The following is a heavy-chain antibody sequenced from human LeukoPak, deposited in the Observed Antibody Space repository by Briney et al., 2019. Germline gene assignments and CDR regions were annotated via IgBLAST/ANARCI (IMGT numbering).Heavy chain of an antibody. D-gene: IGHD3-22*01. V-gene: IGHV4-31*11. Sequence: SSQTLSLTCDVSGGSISSANYYWSWIRQHPGKGLERSGYIYHSGSTYYNPSLKSRVTISVDTSKNQFSLKLSSVTAADTAVYYCARGLYYDTSGYYPSDYWGQGTLVTVSS. J-gene: IGHJ4*02. CDR3: ARGLYYDTSGYYPSDY. CDR1: GGSISSANYY. CDR2: IYHSGST.